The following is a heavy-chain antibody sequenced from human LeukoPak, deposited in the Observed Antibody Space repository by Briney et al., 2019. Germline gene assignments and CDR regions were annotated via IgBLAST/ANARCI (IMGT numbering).Heavy chain of an antibody. CDR3: AKHGEIWLGEFDAFDI. D-gene: IGHD3-10*01. CDR1: GFTFSTYA. CDR2: ISGSGGSS. Sequence: PGGSLRLSRAASGFTFSTYAMSWIRQAPGKGLEWVSGISGSGGSSYNADSVKGRFTISRDNSKNTLYLQMNSLRAEDTAVYYCAKHGEIWLGEFDAFDILREGRIVSVSS. V-gene: IGHV3-23*01. J-gene: IGHJ3*02.